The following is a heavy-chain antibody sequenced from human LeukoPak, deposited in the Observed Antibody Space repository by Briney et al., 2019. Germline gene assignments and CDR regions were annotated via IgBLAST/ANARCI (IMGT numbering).Heavy chain of an antibody. D-gene: IGHD2-2*01. J-gene: IGHJ6*03. CDR3: ARDIEVVPAATPDYNYYYYMDV. V-gene: IGHV4-39*07. CDR1: GGSISSSTYY. CDR2: IYHSGST. Sequence: SETLSLTCTASGGSISSSTYYWAWIRQPPGKGLEWIVYIYHSGSTYYNPSLKSRVTISVDRSKNQFSLKLYSVTAADTAVYYCARDIEVVPAATPDYNYYYYMDVWGKGTTVTVSS.